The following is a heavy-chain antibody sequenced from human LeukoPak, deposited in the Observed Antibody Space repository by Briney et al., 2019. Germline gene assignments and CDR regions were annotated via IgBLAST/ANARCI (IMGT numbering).Heavy chain of an antibody. CDR1: GFTFSSYG. J-gene: IGHJ6*02. CDR3: AKDHSSSWYLWGDYYGMDV. V-gene: IGHV3-30*18. D-gene: IGHD6-13*01. CDR2: ISYDGSNK. Sequence: GGSLRLSCAASGFTFSSYGMHWVRQAPGKGLEWVAVISYDGSNKYYADSVKGRFTISRDNSKNTLYLQMNRLRAEDTAVYYCAKDHSSSWYLWGDYYGMDVWGQGTTVTVSS.